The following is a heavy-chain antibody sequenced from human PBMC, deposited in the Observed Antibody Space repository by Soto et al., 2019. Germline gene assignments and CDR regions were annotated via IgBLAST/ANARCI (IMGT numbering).Heavy chain of an antibody. V-gene: IGHV3-64*07. CDR1: GFTFSSYA. D-gene: IGHD3-10*01. J-gene: IGHJ3*01. CDR3: ARDDSYYGPETPGYALDV. Sequence: EVQLVESGGGLVQPGGSLRLFCEASGFTFSSYAMHWVRQAPGKGLEYVSTVSNNGGSTFYADSVKGRFTVSRDNSRNTLYLQMGSLRPEDMAVYYCARDDSYYGPETPGYALDVWGQGTMVTVSA. CDR2: VSNNGGST.